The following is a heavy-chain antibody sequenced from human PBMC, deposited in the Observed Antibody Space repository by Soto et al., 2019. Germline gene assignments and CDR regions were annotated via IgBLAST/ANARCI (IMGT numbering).Heavy chain of an antibody. CDR3: ARDFNDQDIVVVPAAMPIGYYYGMDV. CDR1: GFSFSSYS. Sequence: GGSLRLSCAASGFSFSSYSMNWVRQAPGKGLEWVSYISSSSSTIYYADSVKGRFTISRDNSKNTLYLQMNSLRAEDTAVYYCARDFNDQDIVVVPAAMPIGYYYGMDVWGQGTTVTVSS. CDR2: ISSSSSTI. J-gene: IGHJ6*02. D-gene: IGHD2-2*01. V-gene: IGHV3-48*01.